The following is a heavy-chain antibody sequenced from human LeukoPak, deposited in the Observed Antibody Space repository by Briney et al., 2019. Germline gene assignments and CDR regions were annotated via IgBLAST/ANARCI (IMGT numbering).Heavy chain of an antibody. CDR2: IIGSGGTT. V-gene: IGHV3-23*01. CDR1: GFTLNSYA. D-gene: IGHD1/OR15-1a*01. CDR3: AKYEQAYFDY. J-gene: IGHJ4*02. Sequence: GGSLRLSCAASGFTLNSYAMSWVRQAPGQGLEWVSSIIGSGGTTHYADSVKGRFTISRDNSRNTLYLQMNSLRAEDTAVYYCAKYEQAYFDYWGQGTLVTVSP.